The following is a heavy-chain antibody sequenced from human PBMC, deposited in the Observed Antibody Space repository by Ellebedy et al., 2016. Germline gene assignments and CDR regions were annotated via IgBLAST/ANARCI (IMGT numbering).Heavy chain of an antibody. V-gene: IGHV3-74*01. CDR1: RFTFSSYW. D-gene: IGHD3-10*01. Sequence: GGSLRLSXAASRFTFSSYWMHWVRQAPGKGLVWVSRLKSDGSDTSYADSVKGRFTGSRDNAKNTLYLQMNSLRAEDTAIYYCARDGGSGSTGAFDIWGQGTMVTVSS. CDR2: LKSDGSDT. J-gene: IGHJ3*02. CDR3: ARDGGSGSTGAFDI.